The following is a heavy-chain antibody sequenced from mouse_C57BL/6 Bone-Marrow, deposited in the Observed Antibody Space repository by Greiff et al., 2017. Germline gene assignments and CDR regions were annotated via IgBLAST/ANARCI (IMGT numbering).Heavy chain of an antibody. Sequence: VQLQQSGAELARPGASVKLSCKASGFTFTSYGISWVKQRTGQGLEWIGEIYPRSGNTYYNEKFKGKATLTADKSSSTAYMELRSLTSEDSAVYFCARYDYGWFAYWGQGTLVTVSA. J-gene: IGHJ3*01. V-gene: IGHV1-81*01. D-gene: IGHD2-4*01. CDR1: GFTFTSYG. CDR3: ARYDYGWFAY. CDR2: IYPRSGNT.